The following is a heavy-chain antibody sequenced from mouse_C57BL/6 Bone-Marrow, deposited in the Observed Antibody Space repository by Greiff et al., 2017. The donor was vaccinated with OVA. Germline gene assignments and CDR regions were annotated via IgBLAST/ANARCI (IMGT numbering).Heavy chain of an antibody. CDR3: TRSYSNYGDFDY. Sequence: VQLQQSGAELVRPGASVTLSCKASGYTFTDYEMHWVKQTPVHGLEWIGAIDPETGGTAYNQKFKGKAILTADKSSSTAYMELRSLTSVDSAVYYCTRSYSNYGDFDYWGQGTTLTVSS. V-gene: IGHV1-15*01. CDR2: IDPETGGT. J-gene: IGHJ2*01. CDR1: GYTFTDYE. D-gene: IGHD2-5*01.